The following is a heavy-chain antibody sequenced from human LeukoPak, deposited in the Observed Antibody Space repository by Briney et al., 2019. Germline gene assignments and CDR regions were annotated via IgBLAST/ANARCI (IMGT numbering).Heavy chain of an antibody. CDR2: IYYSGSS. J-gene: IGHJ6*03. CDR1: GRSFSGYY. CDR3: ARVPRSYYYYYYMDV. V-gene: IGHV4-59*01. Sequence: SETLSLTCAVYGRSFSGYYWSWIRQPPGKGLEWLGYIYYSGSSNYNPSLKSRVTISADTSKNQFSLKLSSVTAADTAVYYCARVPRSYYYYYYMDVWGKGTTVTVSS.